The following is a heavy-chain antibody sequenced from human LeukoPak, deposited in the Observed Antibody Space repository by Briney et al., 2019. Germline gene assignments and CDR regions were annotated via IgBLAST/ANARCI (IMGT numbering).Heavy chain of an antibody. V-gene: IGHV4-4*07. CDR3: ASCGGDCYSDAFDI. CDR1: GDSISSHY. D-gene: IGHD2-21*02. Sequence: SETLSLTCTVSGDSISSHYWTWIRQPAGKGLEWIGRIYSTGNTNYNPSLNSRVTMSLDTSKNQFSLKLSSVTAADTAVYYCASCGGDCYSDAFDIWGQGTMVTVSS. J-gene: IGHJ3*02. CDR2: IYSTGNT.